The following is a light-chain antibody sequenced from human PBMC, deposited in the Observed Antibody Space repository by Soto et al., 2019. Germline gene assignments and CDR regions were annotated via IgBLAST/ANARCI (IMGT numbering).Light chain of an antibody. CDR1: QSVSSN. CDR3: HQRSNWPWT. J-gene: IGKJ1*01. Sequence: EVGMTQSPATLSVSQGERATLSCRASQSVSSNLAWYQQKPGQTPRLLMYGASTRATGIPARFSGSGSGTDFTLTISSLEPEDFAVYYCHQRSNWPWTFGQGTKV. CDR2: GAS. V-gene: IGKV3-11*01.